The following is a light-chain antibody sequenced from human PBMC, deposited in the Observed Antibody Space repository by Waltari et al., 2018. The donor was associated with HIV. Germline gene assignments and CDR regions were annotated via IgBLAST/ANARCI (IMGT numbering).Light chain of an antibody. Sequence: QSALTQPRSVSGSPGQSVTISCTGTSSDVGGYNYVSWYQHHPTKGPKLLIYDVNKRPSGVPDRFSGSKSGNTASLTISGLQAEDEADYYCCSYADTYFVVFGGRTKLTVL. J-gene: IGLJ2*01. V-gene: IGLV2-11*01. CDR3: CSYADTYFVV. CDR2: DVN. CDR1: SSDVGGYNY.